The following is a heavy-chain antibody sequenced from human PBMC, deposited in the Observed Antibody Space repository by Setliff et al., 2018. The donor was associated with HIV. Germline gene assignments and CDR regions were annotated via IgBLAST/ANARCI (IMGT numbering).Heavy chain of an antibody. J-gene: IGHJ5*02. Sequence: ASVKVSCKASGYTFTSYGISWVRQAPGQGLEWMGWINSFNAITDYAQKFQGRVTMTTETSTSTAYMELRSLRSDDTAVYYCARDLRGYNNWFDPWGQGTLVTVSS. V-gene: IGHV1-18*01. CDR2: INSFNAIT. CDR1: GYTFTSYG. CDR3: ARDLRGYNNWFDP. D-gene: IGHD3-9*01.